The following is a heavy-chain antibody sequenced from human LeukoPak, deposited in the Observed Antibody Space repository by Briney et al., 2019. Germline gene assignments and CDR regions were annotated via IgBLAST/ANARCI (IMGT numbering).Heavy chain of an antibody. J-gene: IGHJ4*02. V-gene: IGHV2-70*11. CDR2: LDWDDDK. CDR3: ARRYCSGGSCYSEYDYFDY. Sequence: SGPALVKPTQTLTLNCTFSGFSLSTNGMCVSWIRQPPGKALECLARLDWDDDKYYSASLKSRLTISRDTSKNRVVLTMTIMDPVDTPRYYCARRYCSGGSCYSEYDYFDYWGQGTLVTVSS. D-gene: IGHD2-15*01. CDR1: GFSLSTNGMC.